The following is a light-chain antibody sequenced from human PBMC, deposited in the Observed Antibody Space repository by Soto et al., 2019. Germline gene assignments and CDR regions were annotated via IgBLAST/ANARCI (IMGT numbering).Light chain of an antibody. CDR2: GAS. Sequence: EIVMSQSPATLSVSPGERATLSCRASQSVSSNLAWSRQKPGQAPRLRICGASTRATGIPARFSGTGSGTDFTLTVSSLQSEDFAVYYCQQYDNWPQTFGQGTKVDIK. CDR3: QQYDNWPQT. J-gene: IGKJ1*01. V-gene: IGKV3-15*01. CDR1: QSVSSN.